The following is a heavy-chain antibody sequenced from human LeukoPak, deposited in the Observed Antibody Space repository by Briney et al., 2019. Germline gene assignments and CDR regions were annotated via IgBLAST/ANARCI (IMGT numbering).Heavy chain of an antibody. CDR2: IYYSGST. Sequence: SETLSLTCTVSGGSISSYYWSWIRQPPGKGLEWIGYIYYSGSTNYNPSLKSRVTISVDTSKNQSSLKLSSVTAADTAVYYCARVVPNYDFWSGYLWAGWFDPWGQGTLVTVSS. CDR1: GGSISSYY. V-gene: IGHV4-59*01. J-gene: IGHJ5*02. D-gene: IGHD3-3*01. CDR3: ARVVPNYDFWSGYLWAGWFDP.